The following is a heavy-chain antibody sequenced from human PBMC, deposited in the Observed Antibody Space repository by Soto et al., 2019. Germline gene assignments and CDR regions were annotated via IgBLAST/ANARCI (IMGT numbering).Heavy chain of an antibody. Sequence: GASVKVSCKASGGTFSSYAISWVRQAPGQGLEWMGGIIPIFGTANYAQKFQGRVAITADESTSTAYMELSSLRSEDTAVYYCARKHRITMVRGVIISDNYYYYGMDVWGQGTTVTVSS. CDR3: ARKHRITMVRGVIISDNYYYYGMDV. D-gene: IGHD3-10*01. V-gene: IGHV1-69*13. CDR2: IIPIFGTA. J-gene: IGHJ6*02. CDR1: GGTFSSYA.